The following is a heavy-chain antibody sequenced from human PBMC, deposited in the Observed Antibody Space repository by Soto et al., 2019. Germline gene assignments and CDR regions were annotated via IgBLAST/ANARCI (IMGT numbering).Heavy chain of an antibody. Sequence: SETLSLTCAVSGGSISSSNWWSWVRQPPGKGLEWIGEIYHSGSTNYNPSPKSRVTISVDKSKNQFSLKLSSVTAADTAVYYCAYFHDYSNAYYYYYGMDVWGQGTTVTVSS. CDR1: GGSISSSNW. J-gene: IGHJ6*02. CDR2: IYHSGST. CDR3: AYFHDYSNAYYYYYGMDV. D-gene: IGHD4-4*01. V-gene: IGHV4-4*02.